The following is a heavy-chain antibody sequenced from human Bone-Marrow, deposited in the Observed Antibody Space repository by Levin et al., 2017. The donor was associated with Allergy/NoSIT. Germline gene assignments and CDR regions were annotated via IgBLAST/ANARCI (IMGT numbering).Heavy chain of an antibody. Sequence: GGSPRLSCAASGFTFSSYGMHWVRQAPGKGLEWVAVIWYDGSDKYYVDSVKGRFTISRDNSKKTLYLQMNSLRAEDTAVYYCAKAVAGTGTPHLWGQGTLVTVSS. J-gene: IGHJ4*02. CDR2: IWYDGSDK. CDR3: AKAVAGTGTPHL. D-gene: IGHD6-19*01. CDR1: GFTFSSYG. V-gene: IGHV3-33*06.